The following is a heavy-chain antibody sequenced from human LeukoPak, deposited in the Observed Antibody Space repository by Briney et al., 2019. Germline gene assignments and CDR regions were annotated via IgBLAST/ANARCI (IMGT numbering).Heavy chain of an antibody. CDR1: GESFSGYY. D-gene: IGHD4-17*01. Sequence: SETLSLTCAVYGESFSGYYWSWSWIRQPPGKGLEWIGRIYTSGSTNYNPSLKSRVTISVDKSKNQFSLKLSSVTAADTAVYYCARALTTAKWGYYYYYMDVWGKGTTVTVSS. CDR3: ARALTTAKWGYYYYYMDV. CDR2: IYTSGST. J-gene: IGHJ6*03. V-gene: IGHV4-59*10.